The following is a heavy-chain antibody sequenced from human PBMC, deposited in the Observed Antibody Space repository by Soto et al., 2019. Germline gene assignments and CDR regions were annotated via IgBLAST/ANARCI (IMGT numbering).Heavy chain of an antibody. CDR2: MYNTGST. J-gene: IGHJ4*02. CDR1: GGSISGYY. D-gene: IGHD3-16*01. Sequence: SETLSLTCTVSGGSISGYYWSWIRQPPGKGLEWIGNMYNTGSTYHNPSLKSRVTIFVDTSKNQFSLHLSSVTAADTAVYYCARHGGNKFDYWGQGTLVTVSS. CDR3: ARHGGNKFDY. V-gene: IGHV4-59*08.